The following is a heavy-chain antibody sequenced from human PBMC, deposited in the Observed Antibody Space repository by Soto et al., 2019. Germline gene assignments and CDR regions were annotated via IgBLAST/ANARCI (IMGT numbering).Heavy chain of an antibody. V-gene: IGHV1-3*01. J-gene: IGHJ4*02. CDR3: ARGGGYSGYDPYFDY. CDR2: INAGNGNT. CDR1: GYTFTSYA. Sequence: QVQLVQSGAEVKKPGASVKVSCKASGYTFTSYAMHWVRQAPGQRLEWMGWINAGNGNTKYSQKFQGRVTITRDISASTAYMELSSLRSEDTAVYYCARGGGYSGYDPYFDYWGQGTLVTVSS. D-gene: IGHD5-12*01.